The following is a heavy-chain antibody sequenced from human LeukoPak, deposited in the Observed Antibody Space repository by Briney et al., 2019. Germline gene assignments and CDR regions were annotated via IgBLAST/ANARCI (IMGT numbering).Heavy chain of an antibody. CDR1: GYTFSSYD. J-gene: IGHJ4*02. D-gene: IGHD2-21*02. CDR2: ISAYNGNT. Sequence: ASVKVSCKASGYTFSSYDINWVRQATGQGLEWMGWISAYNGNTNTAQKFQGRVTMTTDTSTSAAYMELRSLKSDDTAVYYCATLSPGDADYWGQGTLVTVSS. CDR3: ATLSPGDADY. V-gene: IGHV1-18*01.